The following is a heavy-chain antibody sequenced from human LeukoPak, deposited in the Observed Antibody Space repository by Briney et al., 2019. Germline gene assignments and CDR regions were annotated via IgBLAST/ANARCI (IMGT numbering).Heavy chain of an antibody. J-gene: IGHJ4*02. CDR1: GYTFTDYY. CDR3: ATTQRGKYYDFWSGYSPLDY. Sequence: GASVKVSCKASGYTFTDYYIHWVQQAPGKGLEWMGRVDPEDGETIYAQKFQGRVTITADTSTDTAYMELSSLRSEDTAVYYCATTQRGKYYDFWSGYSPLDYWGQGTLVTVSS. D-gene: IGHD3-3*01. CDR2: VDPEDGET. V-gene: IGHV1-69-2*01.